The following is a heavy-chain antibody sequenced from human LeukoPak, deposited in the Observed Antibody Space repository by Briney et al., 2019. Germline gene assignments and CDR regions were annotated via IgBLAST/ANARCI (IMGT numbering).Heavy chain of an antibody. J-gene: IGHJ4*02. Sequence: GGSLRLSCAASGFTSSSYSMNWVRQAPGKGLEWVSSISSSSSYIYYADSVKGRFTISRDNAKNSLYLQMNSLRAEDTAVYYCARGLAYCGGDCYTFFDYWGQGTLVTVSS. D-gene: IGHD2-21*01. CDR3: ARGLAYCGGDCYTFFDY. CDR2: ISSSSSYI. V-gene: IGHV3-21*01. CDR1: GFTSSSYS.